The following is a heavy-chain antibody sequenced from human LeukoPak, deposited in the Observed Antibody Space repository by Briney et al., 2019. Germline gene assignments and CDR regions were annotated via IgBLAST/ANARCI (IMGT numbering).Heavy chain of an antibody. V-gene: IGHV3-7*03. D-gene: IGHD6-19*01. CDR1: GFTFSSYW. J-gene: IGHJ4*02. CDR3: ARLGPASSGWPESFDY. CDR2: IKRDGSEK. Sequence: GGSLRLSCAASGFTFSSYWMTWVRQAPGKGLEWVANIKRDGSEKYYVDSVKGRFTISRDNAKNSLDLQMNSLRVEDTAVYYCARLGPASSGWPESFDYWGQGTLVTVSS.